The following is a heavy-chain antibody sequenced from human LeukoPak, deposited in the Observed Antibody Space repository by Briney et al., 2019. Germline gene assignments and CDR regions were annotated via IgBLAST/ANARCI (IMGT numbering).Heavy chain of an antibody. Sequence: GGSLRLSCAASGFTFSSYSMNWVRQAPGKGLEWVSSISSSSSYIYYADSVKGRFTISRDNAKNPLYLQMNSLRAEDTAVYYCARVEGVNGGFDYWGQGTLVTVSS. D-gene: IGHD4-23*01. CDR1: GFTFSSYS. J-gene: IGHJ4*02. V-gene: IGHV3-21*01. CDR3: ARVEGVNGGFDY. CDR2: ISSSSSYI.